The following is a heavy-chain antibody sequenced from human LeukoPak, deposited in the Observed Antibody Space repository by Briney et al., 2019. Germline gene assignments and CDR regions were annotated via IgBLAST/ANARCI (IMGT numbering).Heavy chain of an antibody. V-gene: IGHV3-30*02. J-gene: IGHJ4*02. CDR3: ARTHSFDF. CDR1: GFMFSGYG. Sequence: PGGSLRLSCAASGFMFSGYGMHWVRQTPGKGLEWVAYIRYDGTKEYYADSVKGRLTISRDNSVNTLYLQIHSLRPDDTAFYYCARTHSFDFWGQGTLVTVSS. CDR2: IRYDGTKE.